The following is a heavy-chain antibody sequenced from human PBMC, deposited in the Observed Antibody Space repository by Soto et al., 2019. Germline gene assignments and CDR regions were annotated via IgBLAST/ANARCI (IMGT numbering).Heavy chain of an antibody. J-gene: IGHJ4*02. Sequence: ASVKVSCKASGGTFSSYTISWVRQAPGQGLEWMGRIIPILDITNYAQKFQDRVTVTADKSTNTAYLELSSLRSEDTAVYYCARSFFGVPAGADRDEFNLVYWGQGTLVTVSS. CDR2: IIPILDIT. D-gene: IGHD3-16*01. CDR1: GGTFSSYT. V-gene: IGHV1-69*02. CDR3: ARSFFGVPAGADRDEFNLVY.